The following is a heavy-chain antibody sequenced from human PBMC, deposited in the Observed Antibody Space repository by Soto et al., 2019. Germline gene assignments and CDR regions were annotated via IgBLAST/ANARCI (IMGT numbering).Heavy chain of an antibody. CDR2: ISAYNGNT. Sequence: ASVKVSCKASGYTFTSYGISWVRQAPGQGLEWMGWISAYNGNTNYAQKLQGRVTMTTDTSTSTAYMELRSLRSDDTAVYYCARDLSDFWSGYYPYYYYGMDGWGQGTTVTVSS. CDR1: GYTFTSYG. V-gene: IGHV1-18*01. J-gene: IGHJ6*02. CDR3: ARDLSDFWSGYYPYYYYGMDG. D-gene: IGHD3-3*01.